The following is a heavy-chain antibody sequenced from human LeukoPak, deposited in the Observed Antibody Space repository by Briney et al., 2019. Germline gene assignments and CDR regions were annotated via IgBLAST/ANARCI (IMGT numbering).Heavy chain of an antibody. Sequence: SETLSLTCTVSGGSISSYYWSWIRQPPGKGLECIGYIYYSGSTNYNPSLKSRVTISVDTSKNQFSLKLSSVTAADTAVYYCARLTAPDMDNWFDPWGQGTLVTVSS. J-gene: IGHJ5*02. D-gene: IGHD2-21*02. CDR2: IYYSGST. V-gene: IGHV4-59*08. CDR1: GGSISSYY. CDR3: ARLTAPDMDNWFDP.